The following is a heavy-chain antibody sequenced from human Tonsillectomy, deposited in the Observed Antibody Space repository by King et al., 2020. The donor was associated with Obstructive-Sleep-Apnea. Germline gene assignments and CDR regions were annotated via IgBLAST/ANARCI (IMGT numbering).Heavy chain of an antibody. Sequence: QLPLQESGPGLVKPSETLSLTCSVSGGSISSSSYYWGWIRQPPGKGLEWIGSIYYSGSTYYNPSLKSRVTISVDTSKNQFSLKLNSVAAADTAVYYCAREDIVPITSVHYYYYGLDVWGQGTTVTVSS. CDR2: IYYSGST. CDR1: GGSISSSSYY. CDR3: AREDIVPITSVHYYYYGLDV. J-gene: IGHJ6*02. D-gene: IGHD2-8*01. V-gene: IGHV4-39*07.